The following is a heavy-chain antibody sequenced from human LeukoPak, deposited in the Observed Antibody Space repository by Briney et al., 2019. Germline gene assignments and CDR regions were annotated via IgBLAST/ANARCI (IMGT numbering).Heavy chain of an antibody. J-gene: IGHJ4*02. D-gene: IGHD5-12*01. CDR2: ISNSGGRT. Sequence: GGSLRLSCAASGFTFSSYAMSWVRQAPGKGLEWVSSISNSGGRTFYTDSVKGRFTISRDNSKITLYLQMNSLRAENTAVYYCAKSYNGYESKPDYWGQGTLVTVSS. CDR3: AKSYNGYESKPDY. CDR1: GFTFSSYA. V-gene: IGHV3-23*01.